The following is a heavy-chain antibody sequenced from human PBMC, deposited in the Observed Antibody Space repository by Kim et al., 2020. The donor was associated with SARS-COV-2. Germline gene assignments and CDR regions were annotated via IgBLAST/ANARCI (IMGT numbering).Heavy chain of an antibody. J-gene: IGHJ3*02. CDR1: GFTVSSNY. CDR2: IYSGGST. V-gene: IGHV3-53*01. D-gene: IGHD1-1*01. CDR3: ARVELDGYAFDI. Sequence: GGSLRLSCAASGFTVSSNYMSWVRQAPGKGLEWVSVIYSGGSTYYADSVKGRFTISRDNSRNTLYLQMNSLRAEDTAVYYCARVELDGYAFDIWGQGTMVTVSS.